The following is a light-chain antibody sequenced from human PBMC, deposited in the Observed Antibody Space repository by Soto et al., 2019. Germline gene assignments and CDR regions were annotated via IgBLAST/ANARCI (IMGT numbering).Light chain of an antibody. CDR3: QQYNSYWVT. J-gene: IGKJ2*01. Sequence: DIQMTQSPSTLSASVGDRVTISCRASQSISSWLAWYQQKPGKAPKLLIYKASSLESGVPSGFSGSGSGTEFTLTISSLQPDDFATYYCQQYNSYWVTFGQGTKLEI. CDR2: KAS. V-gene: IGKV1-5*03. CDR1: QSISSW.